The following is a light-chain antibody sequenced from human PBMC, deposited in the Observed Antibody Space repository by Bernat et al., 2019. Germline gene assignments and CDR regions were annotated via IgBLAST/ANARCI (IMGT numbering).Light chain of an antibody. V-gene: IGLV4-69*01. CDR3: QTWGTGIYV. CDR2: LNSDGSH. Sequence: QLVLTQSPSASASLGASVKVTCTLSSGHSSYAIAWHQQQPEKGPRYLMKLNSDGSHSKGDGIPDRFSGSSSGAERYLTISSLQSEDEADYYCQTWGTGIYVFGPATKVTVL. CDR1: SGHSSYA. J-gene: IGLJ1*01.